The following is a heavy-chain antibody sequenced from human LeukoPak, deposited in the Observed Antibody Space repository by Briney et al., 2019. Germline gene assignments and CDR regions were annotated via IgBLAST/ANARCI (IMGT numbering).Heavy chain of an antibody. Sequence: GGTLRLSCAASGFTFSSYGMSWVRQAPGKGLEWVSAISGSGGSTYYADSVKGRFTISRDNSKNTLYLQINSLRAEDTALYHCARSTMVRGVILTPYYYMDVWGKGTTVTISS. CDR2: ISGSGGST. D-gene: IGHD3-10*01. CDR1: GFTFSSYG. J-gene: IGHJ6*03. CDR3: ARSTMVRGVILTPYYYMDV. V-gene: IGHV3-23*01.